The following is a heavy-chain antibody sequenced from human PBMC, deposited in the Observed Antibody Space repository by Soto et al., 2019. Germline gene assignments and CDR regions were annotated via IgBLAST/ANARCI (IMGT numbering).Heavy chain of an antibody. D-gene: IGHD2-2*01. CDR1: GFTFSSYS. J-gene: IGHJ4*02. CDR2: IFSSDSSA. CDR3: GTWRGSSWFDY. V-gene: IGHV5-51*01. Sequence: GESLKISCKASGFTFSSYSLGWVRHMPGKGLQWMGNIFSSDSSAKYSPSFVGQVTISVDRSINTAYLQWNSLKASDSAIYYCGTWRGSSWFDYWGPGTLVTVSS.